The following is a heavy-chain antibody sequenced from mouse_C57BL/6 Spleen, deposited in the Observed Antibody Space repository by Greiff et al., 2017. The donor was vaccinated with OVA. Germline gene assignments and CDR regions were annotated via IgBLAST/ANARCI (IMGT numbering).Heavy chain of an antibody. CDR2: IYPGDGDT. V-gene: IGHV1-82*01. CDR1: GYAFSSSW. J-gene: IGHJ3*01. Sequence: VQRVESGPELVKPGASVKISCKASGYAFSSSWMNWVKQRPGKGLEWIGRIYPGDGDTNYTGKFKGKATLTADKSSSTAYMQLSSLTSEDSAVYFCARGDYYGSSDWFAYWGQGTLVTVSA. D-gene: IGHD1-1*01. CDR3: ARGDYYGSSDWFAY.